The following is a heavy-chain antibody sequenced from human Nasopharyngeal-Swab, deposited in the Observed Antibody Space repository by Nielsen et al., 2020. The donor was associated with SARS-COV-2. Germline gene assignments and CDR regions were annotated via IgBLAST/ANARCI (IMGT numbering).Heavy chain of an antibody. CDR2: INPNSGGT. D-gene: IGHD2-2*01. J-gene: IGHJ6*03. CDR3: ARAAKGYCSSTSCYSIPEYYYYYMDV. V-gene: IGHV1-2*04. Sequence: WFGQAPGQGLEGMGWINPNSGGTNYAQKFQGWVTMTRDTSISTAYMELSRLRSDDTAVYYCARAAKGYCSSTSCYSIPEYYYYYMDVWGKGTTVTVSS.